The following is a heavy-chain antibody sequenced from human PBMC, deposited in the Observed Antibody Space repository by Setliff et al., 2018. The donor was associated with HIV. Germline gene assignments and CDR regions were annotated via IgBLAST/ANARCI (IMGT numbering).Heavy chain of an antibody. CDR3: ARDGWLPYYYYGMDV. V-gene: IGHV1-46*01. J-gene: IGHJ6*02. D-gene: IGHD3-22*01. CDR1: GYTFTSHY. CDR2: INPSGGST. Sequence: GASVKVSCKASGYTFTSHYMHWVRQAPGQGLEWMGIINPSGGSTSYAQKFQGRVTMTRDTSTSTVYMELSSLRSEDTAVYYCARDGWLPYYYYGMDVWGQGTTVTVSS.